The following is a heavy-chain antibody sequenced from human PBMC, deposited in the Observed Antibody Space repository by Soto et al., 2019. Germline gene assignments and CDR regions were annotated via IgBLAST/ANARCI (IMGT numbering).Heavy chain of an antibody. D-gene: IGHD6-13*01. Sequence: PGGSLRLSCAASGFTVGSNYMSWVRQAPGKGLEWVSVIYSGGSTYYADSVKGRFTTSRDNSKNSLYLQMNSLRAEDTAVYYCARGRLVAAGYFDLWGRGTLVTVSS. J-gene: IGHJ2*01. CDR2: IYSGGST. CDR3: ARGRLVAAGYFDL. CDR1: GFTVGSNY. V-gene: IGHV3-66*01.